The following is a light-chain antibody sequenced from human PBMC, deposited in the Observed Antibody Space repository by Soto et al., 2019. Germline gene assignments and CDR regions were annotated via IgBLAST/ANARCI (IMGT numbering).Light chain of an antibody. V-gene: IGLV2-14*01. CDR2: EVT. J-gene: IGLJ1*01. Sequence: QSVLTQPPSVSGAPGQRVTIFCTGTSSDIGGYNYVSWYQQHPGKAPKLMIYEVTNRPSGVSNRFSGSKSGNTASLTISGLQAEDEADYYCSSYSSTSTLCVFGTGTKVTVL. CDR3: SSYSSTSTLCV. CDR1: SSDIGGYNY.